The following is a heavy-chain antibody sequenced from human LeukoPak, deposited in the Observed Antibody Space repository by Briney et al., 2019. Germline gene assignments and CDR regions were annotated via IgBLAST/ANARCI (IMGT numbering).Heavy chain of an antibody. Sequence: ASVKVSCTASGYSFIGYYIHWVRQAPGQGLEWMGWINPNSGDTNYAQKFQGRVTMTRDTSISTAYMELSRLKSDDTAVYYCARDQGRRVWYNWNYGEDAFDIWGQGTMVTVSS. CDR1: GYSFIGYY. CDR2: INPNSGDT. V-gene: IGHV1-2*02. CDR3: ARDQGRRVWYNWNYGEDAFDI. D-gene: IGHD1-7*01. J-gene: IGHJ3*02.